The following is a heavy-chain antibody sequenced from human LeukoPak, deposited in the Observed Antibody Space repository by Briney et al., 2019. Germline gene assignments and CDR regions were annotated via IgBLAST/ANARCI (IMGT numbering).Heavy chain of an antibody. V-gene: IGHV3-30*18. Sequence: GTSLRLSCAASGFTFSHYGMHWVRKAPGKGLEWVAFISYVGSDKYYTDSVKGRFTISRDNSKNTLYLQMNSLRAEDSALYYCAKEGTYSDILTGYSYFDCWGQGTLVTVSS. CDR3: AKEGTYSDILTGYSYFDC. CDR1: GFTFSHYG. D-gene: IGHD3-9*01. J-gene: IGHJ4*02. CDR2: ISYVGSDK.